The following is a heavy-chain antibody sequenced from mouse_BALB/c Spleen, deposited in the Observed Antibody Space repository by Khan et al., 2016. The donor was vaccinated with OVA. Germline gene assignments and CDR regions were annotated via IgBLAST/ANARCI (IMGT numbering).Heavy chain of an antibody. V-gene: IGHV14-3*02. J-gene: IGHJ4*01. CDR2: IDPANGNT. D-gene: IGHD2-1*01. Sequence: MQLEESGAELVKPGASVKLSCTASGFNIKDTYMHWVKQRPEQGLEWIGRIDPANGNTKYDPKFQGKATITADTSSNTAYLQLSSLTSEDTAVYYCARAGNYVRAMDYWGQGTSVTVSS. CDR1: GFNIKDTY. CDR3: ARAGNYVRAMDY.